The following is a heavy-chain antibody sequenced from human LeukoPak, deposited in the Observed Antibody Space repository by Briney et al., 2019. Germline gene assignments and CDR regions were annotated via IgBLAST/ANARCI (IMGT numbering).Heavy chain of an antibody. J-gene: IGHJ2*01. CDR1: GFTFSNYA. Sequence: PGGSLRLSCAASGFTFSNYAMSWVRQAPGKGLEWVSTISGSGGSTYYADSVKGRFTISRDNSKNTLYLQMNSLRAEDTAVYYCAKDPLVVTTRGWYFDLWGRGTLVTVSS. D-gene: IGHD2-21*02. CDR2: ISGSGGST. CDR3: AKDPLVVTTRGWYFDL. V-gene: IGHV3-23*01.